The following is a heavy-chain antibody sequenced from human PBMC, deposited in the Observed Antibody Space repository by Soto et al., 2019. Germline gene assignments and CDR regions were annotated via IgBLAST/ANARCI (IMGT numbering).Heavy chain of an antibody. CDR2: IIPIFGTA. J-gene: IGHJ3*02. CDR3: ARDAMDTAMAPNTLFAFDI. V-gene: IGHV1-69*13. D-gene: IGHD5-18*01. CDR1: GGTFSSYA. Sequence: GASVKVSCKASGGTFSSYAISWVRQAPGQGLEWMGGIIPIFGTANYAQKFQGRVTITADESTSTAYMELSSLRSEDTAVYYCARDAMDTAMAPNTLFAFDIWGQGTMVTVSS.